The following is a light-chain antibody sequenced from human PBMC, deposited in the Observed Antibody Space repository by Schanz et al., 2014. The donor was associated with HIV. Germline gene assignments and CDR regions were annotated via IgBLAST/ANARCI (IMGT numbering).Light chain of an antibody. V-gene: IGLV2-14*03. J-gene: IGLJ2*01. CDR1: RGDVGDHNY. CDR2: DVT. CDR3: SSYTSSSTLV. Sequence: QSALTQPASVSGSPGQSITISCTGVRGDVGDHNYVSWYKQQPGKAPKLLLYDVTSRPSGISPRFSGSKSGNTASLTISGLQAEDEADYYCSSYTSSSTLVFGGGTKLTVL.